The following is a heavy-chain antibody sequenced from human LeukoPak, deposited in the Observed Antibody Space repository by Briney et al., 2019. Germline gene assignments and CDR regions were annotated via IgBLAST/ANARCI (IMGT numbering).Heavy chain of an antibody. J-gene: IGHJ4*02. D-gene: IGHD6-13*01. CDR2: INPNSGGT. V-gene: IGHV1-2*02. CDR3: ALEDSSSWHY. Sequence: ASVKVSCKASGYTFTGYYMHWVRQAPGQGLEWMGWINPNSGGTNYAQKFQGRVTMARGTSISTAYMELSRLRSDDTAVYYCALEDSSSWHYWGQGTLVTVSS. CDR1: GYTFTGYY.